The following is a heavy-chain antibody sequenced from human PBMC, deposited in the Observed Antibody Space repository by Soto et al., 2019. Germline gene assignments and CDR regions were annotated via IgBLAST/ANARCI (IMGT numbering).Heavy chain of an antibody. Sequence: SETLSLTCTVSGGSINSGGYYWTWIRQHPGKGLEWIGYTYYSGSTYYNPSLKSRVTTSVDTSKNQFSLKLSSVTAADTAVYYCAGSGDGYNYRYYYYGMDVWGQGTTVTVSS. D-gene: IGHD5-12*01. CDR3: AGSGDGYNYRYYYYGMDV. CDR2: TYYSGST. J-gene: IGHJ6*02. V-gene: IGHV4-31*03. CDR1: GGSINSGGYY.